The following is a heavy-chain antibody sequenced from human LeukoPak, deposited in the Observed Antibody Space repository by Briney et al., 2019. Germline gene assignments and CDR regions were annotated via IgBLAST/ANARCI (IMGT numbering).Heavy chain of an antibody. D-gene: IGHD5-18*01. J-gene: IGHJ4*02. CDR2: IIPILGIA. V-gene: IGHV1-69*04. CDR1: GGTFSSYA. CDR3: ARGQSWIQLWLPFDY. Sequence: ASVKVSCKASGGTFSSYAISWVRQAPGQGLEWMGRIIPILGIANYAQKFQGRVTITADKSTSTAYMELSSLRSEDTAVYYCARGQSWIQLWLPFDYWGQGTLVTVSS.